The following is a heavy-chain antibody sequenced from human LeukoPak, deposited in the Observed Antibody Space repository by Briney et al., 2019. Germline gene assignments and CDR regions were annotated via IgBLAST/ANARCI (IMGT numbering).Heavy chain of an antibody. CDR3: ARIARLFGVGVASDY. Sequence: GASLQISCKGSGSSFTSYWIGWVRPAPGKGLEGVAFIRYDGSNKYDAVTVKVRFTIARANAKNSLYLQMNSLRAEAAAVYSCARIARLFGVGVASDYWGQGTLVTVSS. V-gene: IGHV3-33*01. D-gene: IGHD3-3*01. CDR2: IRYDGSNK. J-gene: IGHJ4*02. CDR1: GSSFTSYW.